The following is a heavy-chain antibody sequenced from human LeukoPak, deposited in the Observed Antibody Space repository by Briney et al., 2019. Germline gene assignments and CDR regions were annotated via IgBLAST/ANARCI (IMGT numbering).Heavy chain of an antibody. CDR2: IYPGDSDT. D-gene: IGHD2-2*01. CDR3: ARLPIVVVPAAMVAFDI. V-gene: IGHV5-51*03. CDR1: GYSFTSYW. J-gene: IGHJ3*02. Sequence: PGESLKISCKGSGYSFTSYWIGWVRQMPGKGLEWMGIIYPGDSDTRYSPSFQGQVTISADKSISTAYLQWSSLKASDTAMYYCARLPIVVVPAAMVAFDIWGQGTMVTVSS.